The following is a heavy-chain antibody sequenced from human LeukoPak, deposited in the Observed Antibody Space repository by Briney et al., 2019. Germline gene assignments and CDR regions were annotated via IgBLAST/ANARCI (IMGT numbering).Heavy chain of an antibody. J-gene: IGHJ4*02. CDR3: AREGGPRWLQLDYFDY. Sequence: LTGGSLRLSCAASGFTVSSNYMSWVRQAPGKGLEWVSVIYSGGSTYYADSVKGRFTISRDNSKNTLYLQMDSLRAEDTAVYYCAREGGPRWLQLDYFDYWGQGTLVTVSS. CDR2: IYSGGST. CDR1: GFTVSSNY. D-gene: IGHD5-24*01. V-gene: IGHV3-66*01.